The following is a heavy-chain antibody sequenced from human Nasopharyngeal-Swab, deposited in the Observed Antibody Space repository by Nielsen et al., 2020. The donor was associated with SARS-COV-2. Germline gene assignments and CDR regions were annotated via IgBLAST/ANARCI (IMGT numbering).Heavy chain of an antibody. V-gene: IGHV3-53*01. CDR3: ARDKGGNSPPYYFDY. J-gene: IGHJ4*02. CDR2: IYSGGST. D-gene: IGHD4-23*01. Sequence: VRQAPGKGLEWVSVIYSGGSTYYADSVKGRFTISRDNSKNTLYLQMNSLRAEDTAVYYCARDKGGNSPPYYFDYWGQGTLVTVS.